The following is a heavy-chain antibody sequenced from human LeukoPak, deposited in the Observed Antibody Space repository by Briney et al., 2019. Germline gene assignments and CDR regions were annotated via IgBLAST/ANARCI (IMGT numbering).Heavy chain of an antibody. Sequence: GGSLRLSCAASGFTFSSYAMSWVRQAPGKGLEWVSAISGSGGSTYYADSVKGRFTISRDKSKNTLYLQMNSLRAEDTAVYYCAKAPAEGYGYSFDYWGQGTLVTVSS. J-gene: IGHJ4*02. CDR1: GFTFSSYA. CDR3: AKAPAEGYGYSFDY. V-gene: IGHV3-23*01. D-gene: IGHD5-18*01. CDR2: ISGSGGST.